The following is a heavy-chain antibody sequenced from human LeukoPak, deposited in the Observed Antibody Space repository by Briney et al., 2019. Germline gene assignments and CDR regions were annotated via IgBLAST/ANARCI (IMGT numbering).Heavy chain of an antibody. D-gene: IGHD7-27*01. CDR3: AKLGSPRAY. J-gene: IGHJ4*02. Sequence: PSETLSLTCTVSGGSIDTYYWSWIRQPPGKGLEWIGYIYYFGSTDYDPSLKSRVTISVDTSKNQFTLSLRSVTAADTAVYYCAKLGSPRAYWGQGILVRVSS. V-gene: IGHV4-59*01. CDR2: IYYFGST. CDR1: GGSIDTYY.